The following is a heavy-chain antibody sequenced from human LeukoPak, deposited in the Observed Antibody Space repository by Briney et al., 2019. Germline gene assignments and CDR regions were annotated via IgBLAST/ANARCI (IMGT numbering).Heavy chain of an antibody. J-gene: IGHJ4*02. Sequence: PSETLSLTCTVSGGSISSGDYYWSWIRQPPGKGLEWIGYIYYSGSTYYNPSLKSRVTISVDTSKNQFSLKLSSVTAADTAVYYCARQSAWSPSRDVDYWGQGTLVTVSS. CDR2: IYYSGST. CDR3: ARQSAWSPSRDVDY. CDR1: GGSISSGDYY. D-gene: IGHD3-3*01. V-gene: IGHV4-30-4*08.